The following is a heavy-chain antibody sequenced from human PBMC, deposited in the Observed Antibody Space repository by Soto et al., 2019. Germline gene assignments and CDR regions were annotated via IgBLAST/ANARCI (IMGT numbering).Heavy chain of an antibody. CDR1: GNSFTTYY. V-gene: IGHV1-3*01. D-gene: IGHD6-13*01. CDR3: ARGHGIAAAGRPDYFDY. CDR2: INAGNGNT. J-gene: IGHJ4*02. Sequence: ASVKVSCKASGNSFTTYYMHWVRQAPGQRLEWMGWINAGNGNTKYSQKFQGRVTITRDTSASTAYMELSSLRSEDTAVYYCARGHGIAAAGRPDYFDYWGQGTLVTVSS.